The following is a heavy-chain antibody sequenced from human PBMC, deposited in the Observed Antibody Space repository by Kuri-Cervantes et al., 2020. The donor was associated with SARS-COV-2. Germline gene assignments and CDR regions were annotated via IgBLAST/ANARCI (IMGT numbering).Heavy chain of an antibody. CDR3: ARDLGIAAAGTLDY. Sequence: GESLKISCAASGFTFSSYAMSWVRQAPGKGLEWVSSISSSSSYIYYADSVKGRFTISRDNAKNSLYLQMNSLRAEDTAVYYCARDLGIAAAGTLDYWGQGTLVTVSS. J-gene: IGHJ4*02. V-gene: IGHV3-21*01. CDR2: ISSSSSYI. CDR1: GFTFSSYA. D-gene: IGHD6-13*01.